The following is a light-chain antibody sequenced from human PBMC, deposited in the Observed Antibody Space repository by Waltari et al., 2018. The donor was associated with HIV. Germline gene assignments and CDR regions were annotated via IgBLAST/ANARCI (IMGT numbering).Light chain of an antibody. J-gene: IGLJ3*02. CDR2: SDT. CDR3: AAWDDSLNGHWV. Sequence: QSVLTQPHSASGPPGQRVTMSWSGSSSNIGRNTVNWYQQLPGTAPKLLIFSDTQRPSGVPDRFSGSKSGTSASLAISGLQSEDEGDYYCAAWDDSLNGHWVFGGGTRVTVL. V-gene: IGLV1-44*01. CDR1: SSNIGRNT.